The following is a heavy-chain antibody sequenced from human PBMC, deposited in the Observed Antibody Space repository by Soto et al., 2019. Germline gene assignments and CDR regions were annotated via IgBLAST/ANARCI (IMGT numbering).Heavy chain of an antibody. J-gene: IGHJ5*02. CDR2: IKSKTDGGTT. CDR3: TTDGPVLRFLELP. V-gene: IGHV3-15*07. D-gene: IGHD3-3*01. Sequence: PGGPLRLSCAASAFTFSNAWMNWVRQAPGKGLEWVGRIKSKTDGGTTDYAAPVKGRFTISRDDSKNTLYLQMNSLKTEDTAVYYCTTDGPVLRFLELPWGQGTLVPVSP. CDR1: AFTFSNAW.